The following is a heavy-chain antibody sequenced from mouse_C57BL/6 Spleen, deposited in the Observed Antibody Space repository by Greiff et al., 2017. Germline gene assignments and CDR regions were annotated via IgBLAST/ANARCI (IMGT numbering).Heavy chain of an antibody. CDR3: ARNGMYYYGSSPLYAMDY. V-gene: IGHV2-2*01. CDR1: GFSLTSYG. D-gene: IGHD1-1*01. Sequence: VKLVESGPGLVQPSQSLSITCPVSGFSLTSYGVHWVRQSPGKGLAWLGVIWSGGSTDYNAAFISRLSISKDNSKSQVFFKMNRLQADDTAIYYCARNGMYYYGSSPLYAMDYWGQGTSVTVSS. J-gene: IGHJ4*01. CDR2: IWSGGST.